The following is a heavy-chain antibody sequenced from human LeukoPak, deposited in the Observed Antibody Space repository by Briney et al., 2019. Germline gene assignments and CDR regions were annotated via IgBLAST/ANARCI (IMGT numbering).Heavy chain of an antibody. V-gene: IGHV4-59*01. CDR3: ARARIAAAPFDI. CDR1: GGSISSYY. CDR2: IYYSGST. J-gene: IGHJ3*02. D-gene: IGHD6-13*01. Sequence: SETLSLTCTVSGGSISSYYWSWIRQPPGKGLEWIRYIYYSGSTNYNPSLKSRVTISVDTSKNQFSLKLSSVTAADTAVYYCARARIAAAPFDIWGQGTMVTVSS.